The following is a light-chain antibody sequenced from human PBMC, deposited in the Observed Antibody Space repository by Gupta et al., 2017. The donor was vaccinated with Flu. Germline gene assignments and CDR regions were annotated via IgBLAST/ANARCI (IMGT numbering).Light chain of an antibody. CDR2: AAS. CDR1: RGISAW. V-gene: IGKV1-12*01. J-gene: IGKJ1*01. Sequence: GDTVTITCRASRGISAWLAWYQQKPGKAPKLLMSAASSLESGVPTRFSGSGSGTDFTLTISRLQPEDFATYYCQRTDNFPWTFGQGTKVEIK. CDR3: QRTDNFPWT.